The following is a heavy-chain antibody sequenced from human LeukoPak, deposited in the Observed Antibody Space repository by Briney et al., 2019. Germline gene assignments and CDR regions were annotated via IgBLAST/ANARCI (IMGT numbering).Heavy chain of an antibody. CDR3: ARDEYYGSGSPFNWFDP. CDR2: IYHSGST. Sequence: SETLSLTCTVSGYSISSGYYWGWIRQPPGKGLEWIGSIYHSGSTYYNPSLKSRVTISVDTSKNQFSLKLSSVTAADTAVYYCARDEYYGSGSPFNWFDPWGQGTLVTVSS. CDR1: GYSISSGYY. J-gene: IGHJ5*02. D-gene: IGHD3-10*01. V-gene: IGHV4-38-2*02.